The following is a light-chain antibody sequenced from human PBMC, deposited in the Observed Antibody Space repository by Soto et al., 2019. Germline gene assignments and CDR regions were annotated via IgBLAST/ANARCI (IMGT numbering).Light chain of an antibody. CDR2: GAS. Sequence: EIVMTQSLATLSVSPGQRVTLSCRASQSVGTSIAWYQQKPGQAPRLLIYGASTRATGVPARFSGSGSGTDFTLTISRLEPEDLAVYYCQQYGYSPPWTFGQGTKVDIK. V-gene: IGKV3-15*01. CDR3: QQYGYSPPWT. CDR1: QSVGTS. J-gene: IGKJ1*01.